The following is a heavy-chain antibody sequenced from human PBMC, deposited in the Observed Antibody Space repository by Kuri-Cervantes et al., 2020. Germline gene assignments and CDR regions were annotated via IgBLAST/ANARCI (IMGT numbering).Heavy chain of an antibody. CDR1: GYSFSTYW. CDR2: IYPGDSDS. D-gene: IGHD2-2*01. Sequence: KVSCKGSGYSFSTYWIAWVRQMPGKGLELIGIIYPGDSDSRYSPSFQGQVTISADKSISTAYLQWSSLKASDTAMYYCARRVVVPAGGTDAFDIWGQGTMVTVSS. CDR3: ARRVVVPAGGTDAFDI. V-gene: IGHV5-51*01. J-gene: IGHJ3*02.